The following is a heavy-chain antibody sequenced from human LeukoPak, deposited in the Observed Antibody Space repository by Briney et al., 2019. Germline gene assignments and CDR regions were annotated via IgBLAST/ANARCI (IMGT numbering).Heavy chain of an antibody. CDR3: AKDARYCNNGVCYLPYFQH. CDR2: INGSGGST. D-gene: IGHD2-8*01. J-gene: IGHJ1*01. V-gene: IGHV3-23*01. CDR1: GFTFSSYA. Sequence: GGSLRLSCAASGFTFSSYARSWVRQAPGKGLEWVSAINGSGGSTYYADSVTGRFTIYRDNCKKTLYLQMHSMRAEDTAVYYCAKDARYCNNGVCYLPYFQHWGQGTLVTVSS.